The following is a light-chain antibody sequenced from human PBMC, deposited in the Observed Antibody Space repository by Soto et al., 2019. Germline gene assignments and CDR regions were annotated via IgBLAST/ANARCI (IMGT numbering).Light chain of an antibody. CDR3: QQYGSSPRT. CDR2: GAS. V-gene: IGKV3-20*01. CDR1: QTVTNNY. Sequence: ETVLTQSPGTLSLSPGEGATLSCRATQTVTNNYLAWYQRKPGQPPRLLIYGASYRATGIPERFSGSGSGTDFTLTISSLEPEDFAVYYCQQYGSSPRTFGQGTKVDIK. J-gene: IGKJ1*01.